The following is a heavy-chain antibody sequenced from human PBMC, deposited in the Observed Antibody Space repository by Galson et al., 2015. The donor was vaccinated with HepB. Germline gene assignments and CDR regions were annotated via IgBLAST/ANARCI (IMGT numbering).Heavy chain of an antibody. V-gene: IGHV3-11*01. D-gene: IGHD2-2*01. Sequence: LRLSCAASGFTFSDYYMSWIRQAPGKGLEWISYIGTTDTSKTYADSVKGRFTISRDNAKNSLYLQMNSLRAEDTAVYYCARDKGAHTSASNYYYFHYGMDVWGQGTTVTVSS. CDR1: GFTFSDYY. CDR2: IGTTDTSK. CDR3: ARDKGAHTSASNYYYFHYGMDV. J-gene: IGHJ6*02.